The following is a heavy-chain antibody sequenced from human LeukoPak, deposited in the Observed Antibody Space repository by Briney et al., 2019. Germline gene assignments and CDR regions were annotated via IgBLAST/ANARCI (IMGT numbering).Heavy chain of an antibody. D-gene: IGHD2-2*02. CDR2: IYYSGST. CDR3: ARSGVVPAAILYFDY. V-gene: IGHV4-30-4*02. CDR1: GGSISSGDYY. J-gene: IGHJ4*02. Sequence: SETLSLTCTVSGGSISSGDYYWSWIRQPPGKGLEWIGYIYYSGSTYYNPSLKSRVTISVDTSKNQFSLKLSSVTAADTAVYYCARSGVVPAAILYFDYWGQGTLVTVSS.